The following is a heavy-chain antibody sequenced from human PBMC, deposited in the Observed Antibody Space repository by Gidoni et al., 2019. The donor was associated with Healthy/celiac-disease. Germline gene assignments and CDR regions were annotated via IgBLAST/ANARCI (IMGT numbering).Heavy chain of an antibody. D-gene: IGHD7-27*01. Sequence: QVQLVQSGAEVTKPGSSVKVSCKASGGTFSSSAISWVRQATGQGREWMGGIIPIFGTANYAQKFQGRVTITADESTSTAYMELSSLRSEDTAVYYCARKGSGVNYYYYGMDVWGQGTTVTVSS. J-gene: IGHJ6*02. V-gene: IGHV1-69*01. CDR3: ARKGSGVNYYYYGMDV. CDR2: IIPIFGTA. CDR1: GGTFSSSA.